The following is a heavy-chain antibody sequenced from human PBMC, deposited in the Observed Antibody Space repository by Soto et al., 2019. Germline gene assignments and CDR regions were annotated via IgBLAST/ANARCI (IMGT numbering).Heavy chain of an antibody. J-gene: IGHJ4*02. V-gene: IGHV3-72*01. CDR2: IRNKPNGHTT. D-gene: IGHD3-16*01. Sequence: EVQLVESGGGLVQPGGSLILSCAGSGFTFSGHYMDWVRQAPGKGLEWLGRIRNKPNGHTTEYAASVKGRFTISRDDSKNSVYLQMNSLKSEDTAVYYCSTTVITAPLFEYWGQGTLVTVSS. CDR1: GFTFSGHY. CDR3: STTVITAPLFEY.